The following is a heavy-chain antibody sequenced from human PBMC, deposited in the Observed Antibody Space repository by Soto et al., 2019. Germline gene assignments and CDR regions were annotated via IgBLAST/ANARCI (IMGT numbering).Heavy chain of an antibody. CDR3: ARGHLAVVPVASWFYYMDV. CDR2: INAGNGNT. V-gene: IGHV1-3*01. CDR1: GYTFSNYA. J-gene: IGHJ6*03. Sequence: QVQLVQSGAEVQKPGASVKVPCNASGYTFSNYAVHWVRQAPGQRLEWMGWINAGNGNTRYSQKFQGRVTISRDTSARTVYMELNGLRSEDTAVYFCARGHLAVVPVASWFYYMDVWGNGTTVTVSS. D-gene: IGHD2-2*01.